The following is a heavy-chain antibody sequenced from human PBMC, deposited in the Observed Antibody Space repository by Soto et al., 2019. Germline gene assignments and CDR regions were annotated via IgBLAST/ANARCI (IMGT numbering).Heavy chain of an antibody. CDR2: IVPIFGTT. J-gene: IGHJ6*02. V-gene: IGHV1-69*12. Sequence: QVQLVQSGAEVKKPGSSVKVSCKVSGGTFSNYAIDWVRLAPGHGLEWMGGIVPIFGTTYYTQKFQGRATIIADDSTTTAYVEVRSLRSEDTAIYYWARVEAVAGLYNDHGLDVWGQGTAVTVSS. CDR3: ARVEAVAGLYNDHGLDV. CDR1: GGTFSNYA. D-gene: IGHD6-19*01.